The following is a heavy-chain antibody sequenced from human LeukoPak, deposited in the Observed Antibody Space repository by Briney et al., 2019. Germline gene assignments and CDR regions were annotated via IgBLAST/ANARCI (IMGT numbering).Heavy chain of an antibody. D-gene: IGHD3-3*01. CDR2: INSDGSST. CDR3: ARDKLVRRITIFGVVTPTHNWFDP. Sequence: PGGSLRLSCAASGFTFSSYWMHWVRQAPGKGLVWVSRINSDGSSTIYADSVKGRFTISRDNAKNTLYLQMNSLRAEDTAVYYCARDKLVRRITIFGVVTPTHNWFDPWGQGTLVTVSS. J-gene: IGHJ5*02. V-gene: IGHV3-74*01. CDR1: GFTFSSYW.